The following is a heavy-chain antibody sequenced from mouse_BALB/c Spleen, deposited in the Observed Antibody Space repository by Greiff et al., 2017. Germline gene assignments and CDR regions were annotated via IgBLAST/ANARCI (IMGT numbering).Heavy chain of an antibody. CDR3: ARGFSWDRRGYFDY. D-gene: IGHD3-3*01. V-gene: IGHV1-9*01. J-gene: IGHJ2*01. CDR1: GYTFSSYW. Sequence: VKLQESGAELMKPGASVKISCKATGYTFSSYWIEWVKQRPGHGLEWIGEILPGSGSTNYNEKFKGKATLTVDKSSSTAYMQLNSLTSEDSAVYYCARGFSWDRRGYFDYWGQGTTLTVSS. CDR2: ILPGSGST.